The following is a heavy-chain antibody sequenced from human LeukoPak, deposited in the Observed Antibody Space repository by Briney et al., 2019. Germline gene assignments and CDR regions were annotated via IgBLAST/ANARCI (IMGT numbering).Heavy chain of an antibody. Sequence: PSETLSLTCTVSGASLTDYYWTWIRQPPGKGLEWIGHIFYRRTAHSPTEYNLSLQSRVTISVHTSKNQFSLKLSSVTAADTAVYYCARQRDYYDSSGYLYRFDPWGQGTLVTVSS. J-gene: IGHJ5*02. CDR3: ARQRDYYDSSGYLYRFDP. CDR2: IFYRRTAHSPT. V-gene: IGHV4-59*08. D-gene: IGHD3-22*01. CDR1: GASLTDYY.